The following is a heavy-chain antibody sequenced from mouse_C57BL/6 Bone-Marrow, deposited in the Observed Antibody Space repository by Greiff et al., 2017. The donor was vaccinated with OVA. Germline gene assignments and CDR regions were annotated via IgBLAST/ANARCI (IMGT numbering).Heavy chain of an antibody. CDR2: IDPSDSYT. V-gene: IGHV1-69*01. Sequence: QVQLQQPGAELVMPGASVKLSCKASGYTFTSYWMHWVKQRPGQGLEWIGEIDPSDSYTNYNQKFKGKSTLTVDKSSSTAYMQLSSLTSEDSAVYYCASRGIITTVVAPTGLDYWGQGTTLTVSS. CDR3: ASRGIITTVVAPTGLDY. CDR1: GYTFTSYW. D-gene: IGHD1-1*01. J-gene: IGHJ2*01.